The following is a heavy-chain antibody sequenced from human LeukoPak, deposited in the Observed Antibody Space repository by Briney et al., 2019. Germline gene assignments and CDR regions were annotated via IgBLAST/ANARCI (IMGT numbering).Heavy chain of an antibody. J-gene: IGHJ4*02. CDR3: AKDKGSYYDFWSGPLDY. D-gene: IGHD3-3*01. Sequence: SGGSLRLSCAASGLTFSSYAMSWVRQAPGKGLEWVSAISGSGGSTYYADSVKGRFTISRDNSKNTLYLQMNSLRAEDTAVYYCAKDKGSYYDFWSGPLDYWGQGTLVTVSS. CDR2: ISGSGGST. CDR1: GLTFSSYA. V-gene: IGHV3-23*01.